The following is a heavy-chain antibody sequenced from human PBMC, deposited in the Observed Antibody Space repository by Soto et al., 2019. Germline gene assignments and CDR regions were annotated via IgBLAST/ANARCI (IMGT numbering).Heavy chain of an antibody. CDR3: AHSLIPNWGSRGAFDY. Sequence: QITLKESGPTLVKPTQTLTLTCTFSGFSLSTSGVGVGWIRQPPGKALEWLALIYWDDDKRYSPSLKSRLTITKDTPKNQVVLTMTNMDPVDTATYYCAHSLIPNWGSRGAFDYWGQRTLVTVSS. D-gene: IGHD7-27*01. J-gene: IGHJ4*02. V-gene: IGHV2-5*02. CDR1: GFSLSTSGVG. CDR2: IYWDDDK.